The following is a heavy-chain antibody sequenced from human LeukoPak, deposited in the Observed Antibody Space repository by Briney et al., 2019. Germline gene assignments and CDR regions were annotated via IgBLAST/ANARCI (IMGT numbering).Heavy chain of an antibody. D-gene: IGHD2-2*01. J-gene: IGHJ5*02. CDR1: GYTFNGYY. CDR2: IKPNSGDT. V-gene: IGHV1-2*06. CDR3: AREVVAVPAAGNNWFDP. Sequence: GASVKVSCKASGYTFNGYYIHWVRQAPGQGLEWMGRIKPNSGDTNFAQKFQGRVTMARDTSINTAYMELSRLRSDDTAVYYCAREVVAVPAAGNNWFDPWGQGTLVTVSS.